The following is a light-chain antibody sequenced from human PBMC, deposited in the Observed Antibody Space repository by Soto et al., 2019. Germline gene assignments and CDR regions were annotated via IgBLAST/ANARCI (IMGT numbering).Light chain of an antibody. CDR1: QSVSSY. V-gene: IGKV3-11*01. CDR3: QLRVNWPPLYT. J-gene: IGKJ2*01. CDR2: DAS. Sequence: EIVLTQSPATLSLSPGERATLSCRASQSVSSYLAWYQHKPGQAPRLLIYDASNRATGIPARFSGSGSGTDFTLTISSLEPEDFVVYYCQLRVNWPPLYTFGQGTKLEIK.